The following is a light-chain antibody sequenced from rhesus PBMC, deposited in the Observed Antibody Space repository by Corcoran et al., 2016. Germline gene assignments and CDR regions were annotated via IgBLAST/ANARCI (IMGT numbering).Light chain of an antibody. CDR1: QGIRSY. J-gene: IGKJ3*01. Sequence: DIQMTQSPSFLSTSVGDRVTITCRASQGIRSYLAWYQQKPGKAPKPLIYYASNLERGFPSRVSGSGSGTEFTLTINILQPEDFAVYYCQQYNTDPFTFGPGTKLDIK. V-gene: IGKV1-37*01. CDR3: QQYNTDPFT. CDR2: YAS.